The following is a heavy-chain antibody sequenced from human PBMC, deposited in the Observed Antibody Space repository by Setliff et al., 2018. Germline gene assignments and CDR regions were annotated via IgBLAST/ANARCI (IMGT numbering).Heavy chain of an antibody. CDR1: GYTFTTYG. V-gene: IGHV1-18*01. CDR2: ISADNGNT. J-gene: IGHJ6*02. Sequence: RASVKVSCKASGYTFTTYGISWVRQAPGQGLEWMGWISADNGNTNYAQNLQGRVTMTTDTSTSTAYMELRSLRSDDTAIYYCARVRKNDDSNNWYGASYYSYHYAMDVWGLGTTVTVSS. CDR3: ARVRKNDDSNNWYGASYYSYHYAMDV. D-gene: IGHD6-13*01.